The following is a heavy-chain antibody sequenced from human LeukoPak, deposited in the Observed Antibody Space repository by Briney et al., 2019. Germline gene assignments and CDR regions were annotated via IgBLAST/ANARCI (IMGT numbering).Heavy chain of an antibody. CDR1: GGSFSGYY. D-gene: IGHD3-3*01. Sequence: PSETLSLTCAVYGGSFSGYYWSWIRQPPGKGLEWIGEINHSGSTNYNPSLKSRVTISVDTSKNQFSLKLSSVTAADTAVYYCASGRTIFGVVTPTGYFDYWGQGTLVTVSS. CDR3: ASGRTIFGVVTPTGYFDY. CDR2: INHSGST. J-gene: IGHJ4*02. V-gene: IGHV4-34*01.